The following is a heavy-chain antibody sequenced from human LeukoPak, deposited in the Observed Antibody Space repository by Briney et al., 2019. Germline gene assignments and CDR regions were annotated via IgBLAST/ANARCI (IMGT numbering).Heavy chain of an antibody. CDR3: ARVVDGYNPSFDY. D-gene: IGHD5-24*01. CDR2: IYYSGST. CDR1: GGSISSGDYY. J-gene: IGHJ4*02. Sequence: PSQTLSLTCTVSGGSISSGDYYWSWIRQPPGKGLEWIGYIYYSGSTYYNPSLKSRVTISVDTSKNQFSLKLSSVTAADTAAYYCARVVDGYNPSFDYWGQGTLVTVSS. V-gene: IGHV4-30-4*01.